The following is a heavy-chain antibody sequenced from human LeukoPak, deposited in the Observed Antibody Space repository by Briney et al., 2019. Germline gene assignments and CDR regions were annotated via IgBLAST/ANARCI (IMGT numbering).Heavy chain of an antibody. D-gene: IGHD2-2*01. CDR2: INHSGST. CDR1: GGSFSGYY. J-gene: IGHJ4*02. CDR3: AGSYCSSTSCYEVYFDY. V-gene: IGHV4-34*01. Sequence: SEILSLTCAVYGGSFSGYYWSWIRQPPGKGLEWIGEINHSGSTNYNPSLKSRVTISVDTSKNQFSLKLSSVTAADTAVYYCAGSYCSSTSCYEVYFDYWGQGTLVTVSS.